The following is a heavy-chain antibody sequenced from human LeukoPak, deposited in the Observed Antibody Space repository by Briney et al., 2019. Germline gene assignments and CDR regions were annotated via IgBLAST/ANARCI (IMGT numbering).Heavy chain of an antibody. D-gene: IGHD3-3*01. J-gene: IGHJ3*02. CDR1: GFTFSSYG. CDR3: AKDIYDFWSGYPYAFDI. Sequence: SGGSLRLSCAASGFTFSSYGIHWVRLAPGKGLEWVAVISDDGTRKYYADSVKGRFTISRDNSKNTLYLQMNSLRAEDTAVYYCAKDIYDFWSGYPYAFDIWGQGTMVTVSS. V-gene: IGHV3-30*18. CDR2: ISDDGTRK.